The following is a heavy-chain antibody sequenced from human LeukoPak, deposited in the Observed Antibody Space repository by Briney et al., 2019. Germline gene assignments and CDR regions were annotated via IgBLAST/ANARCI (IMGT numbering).Heavy chain of an antibody. D-gene: IGHD6-19*01. J-gene: IGHJ3*02. CDR1: GGTFSSYA. Sequence: EASVKVSCKASGGTFSSYAISWVRQAPGQGLEWMGGIIPIFGTANYTQKFQGRVTITADKSTSTAYMELSSLRSEDTAVYYCARDYSIAVAADAAIDAFDIWGQGTMVTVSS. CDR3: ARDYSIAVAADAAIDAFDI. CDR2: IIPIFGTA. V-gene: IGHV1-69*06.